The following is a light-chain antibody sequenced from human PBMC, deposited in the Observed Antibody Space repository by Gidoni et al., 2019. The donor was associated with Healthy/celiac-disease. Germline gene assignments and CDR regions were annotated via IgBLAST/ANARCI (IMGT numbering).Light chain of an antibody. J-gene: IGLJ2*01. CDR2: EVS. CDR3: SSYTSSSSVV. Sequence: QSALTQPASVSGSSGQSITISCTGTSRDVGGYNYVSWYQQHPGKAPKLMIYEVSNRPSGVSNRFSGSKSGNTASLTISGLQAEDEADYYCSSYTSSSSVVFGGGTKLTVL. V-gene: IGLV2-14*01. CDR1: SRDVGGYNY.